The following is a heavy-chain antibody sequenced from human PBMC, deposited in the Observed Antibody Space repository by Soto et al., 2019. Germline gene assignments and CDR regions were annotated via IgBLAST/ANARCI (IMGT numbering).Heavy chain of an antibody. CDR2: IFYSGDT. J-gene: IGHJ4*02. D-gene: IGHD5-12*01. Sequence: QVQLQESGPGLVKPSQTLSLTGTVSVGSISSADFYWSWIRQTPGRGLEWIGFIFYSGDTYYNPSLNTRASISVDTSKHQFSLKLTSVTAKDTAVYYSVSEGTKLSPHGYIMAAGHFDSWGQGALVTVSS. CDR1: VGSISSADFY. V-gene: IGHV4-30-4*01. CDR3: VSEGTKLSPHGYIMAAGHFDS.